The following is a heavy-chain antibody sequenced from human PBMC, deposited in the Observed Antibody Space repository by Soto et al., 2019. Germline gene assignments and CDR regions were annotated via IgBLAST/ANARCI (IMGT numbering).Heavy chain of an antibody. Sequence: GGSLRLSCAASGFTFTNYGMSWVRQAPGKGLEWVSGISGSGGSTYYADSVKGRFTISRDNSMNTLYLQMNSLRADDTAVYYCAKDLAYDILTGYYPNLDYWGQGTLVTVSS. V-gene: IGHV3-23*01. CDR3: AKDLAYDILTGYYPNLDY. CDR1: GFTFTNYG. CDR2: ISGSGGST. J-gene: IGHJ4*02. D-gene: IGHD3-9*01.